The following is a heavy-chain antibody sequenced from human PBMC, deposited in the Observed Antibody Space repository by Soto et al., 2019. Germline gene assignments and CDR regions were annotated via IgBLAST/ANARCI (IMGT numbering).Heavy chain of an antibody. J-gene: IGHJ4*01. CDR3: ARLLNY. CDR1: GGAFSGVSRPTTSFY. Sequence: XTLSIPCSVSGGAFSGVSRPTTSFYWGWIRQPQGKGLQWVGSVDSSGRTYYNPSLKSRVTISVDTSKNQFFLKLTSVTAADMAVYYCARLLNYWGHGILATVS. D-gene: IGHD2-8*01. CDR2: VDSSGRT. V-gene: IGHV4-39*01.